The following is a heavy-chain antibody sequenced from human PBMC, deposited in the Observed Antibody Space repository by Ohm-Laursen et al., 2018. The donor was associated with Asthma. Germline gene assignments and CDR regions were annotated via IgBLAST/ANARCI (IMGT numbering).Heavy chain of an antibody. CDR1: GFTFSSYW. J-gene: IGHJ4*02. V-gene: IGHV3-7*01. D-gene: IGHD2-15*01. CDR3: AGTPGYCSGGSCYAFYFDY. Sequence: SLRLSCAASGFTFSSYWMSWVRQAPGKGLEWVANIKEDGSEKYYVDSVRGRFTISRDNAKNSLYLQMNSLRAEDTAVYYCAGTPGYCSGGSCYAFYFDYWGQGTLVTVSS. CDR2: IKEDGSEK.